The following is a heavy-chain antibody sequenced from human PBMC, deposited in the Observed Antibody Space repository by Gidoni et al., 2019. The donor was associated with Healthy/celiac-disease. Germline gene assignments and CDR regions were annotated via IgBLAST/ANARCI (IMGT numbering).Heavy chain of an antibody. Sequence: EVQRLESGGGLVKPGGSLRLSGATSGFTFVSDAMCWVLQAPGKGLEWVSAIIGMGGSTYYADSVKGRFTISRDNSKNTLYLQMNSLRAEDTAVYYCAKSPLVDPKWASFDYWGQGTLVTVSS. CDR3: AKSPLVDPKWASFDY. V-gene: IGHV3-23*01. D-gene: IGHD1-26*01. CDR2: IIGMGGST. CDR1: GFTFVSDA. J-gene: IGHJ4*02.